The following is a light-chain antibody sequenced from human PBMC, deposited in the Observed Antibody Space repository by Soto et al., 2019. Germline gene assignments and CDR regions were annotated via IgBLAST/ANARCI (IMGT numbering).Light chain of an antibody. Sequence: DIQMTQSPSSLSASVGDRVTITCRASQSIARYLNWYLQRPGKAPELLVYAATKLQSGVPSRFSGGGSGTDYTLTISSLQPEDFATYYCQQSYDFPWTFGQGTKVDIK. CDR2: AAT. V-gene: IGKV1-39*01. J-gene: IGKJ1*01. CDR3: QQSYDFPWT. CDR1: QSIARY.